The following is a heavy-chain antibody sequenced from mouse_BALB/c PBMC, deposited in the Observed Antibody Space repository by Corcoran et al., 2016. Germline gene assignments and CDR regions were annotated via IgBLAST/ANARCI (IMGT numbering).Heavy chain of an antibody. CDR3: ANWDWYCDV. CDR2: IDPSNGNT. D-gene: IGHD4-1*01. J-gene: IGHJ1*01. Sequence: EIQLQQSGAALVKPGASFKLSFTASGFNIKDTYMQWVKQRAGQGLEWIGRIDPSNGNTIYDPKFQGKATITADTSSNTAYLQLSSLTSEDTAVYYCANWDWYCDVWGAGATVTVSS. V-gene: IGHV14-3*02. CDR1: GFNIKDTY.